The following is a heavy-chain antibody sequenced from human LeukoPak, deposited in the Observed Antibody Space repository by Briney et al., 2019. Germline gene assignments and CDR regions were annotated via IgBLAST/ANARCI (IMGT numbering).Heavy chain of an antibody. D-gene: IGHD3-10*01. CDR1: EFTFSSFS. CDR2: ISSSSTT. Sequence: GGSLRLSCAASEFTFSSFSMNWVRQAPGKGLEWVSYISSSSTTYYADSVKGRFTISRDNSKNTLYLQLNSLRAEDTAVYFCAGETGLRTFDYWGQGTLVTVSS. CDR3: AGETGLRTFDY. V-gene: IGHV3-48*01. J-gene: IGHJ4*02.